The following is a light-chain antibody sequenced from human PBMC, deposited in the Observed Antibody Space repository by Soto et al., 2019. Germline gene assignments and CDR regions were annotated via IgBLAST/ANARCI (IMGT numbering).Light chain of an antibody. CDR1: SSNIGAGYD. Sequence: QSVLTQPPSVSGAPGQRVTISCTGSSSNIGAGYDVHWYQQLPGTAPKLLIHGNSNRPSGVPDRFSGSKSGTSASLAITGLQAEDEADYYCQSYDSSLSGYVFGTGTKLTAL. J-gene: IGLJ1*01. V-gene: IGLV1-40*01. CDR2: GNS. CDR3: QSYDSSLSGYV.